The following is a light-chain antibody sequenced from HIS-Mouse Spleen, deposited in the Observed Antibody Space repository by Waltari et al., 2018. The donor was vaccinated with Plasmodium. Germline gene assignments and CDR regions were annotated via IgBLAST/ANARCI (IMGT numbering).Light chain of an antibody. Sequence: EIVLTQSPATLSLSPGERATLSCRASQSVSSYLAWYQQKPGQAPRLLNYDASNRATVIPARFSGSGSGTDFTLTISSLEPEDFAVYYCQQRSNWPALTFGGGTKVEIK. J-gene: IGKJ4*01. CDR3: QQRSNWPALT. CDR1: QSVSSY. V-gene: IGKV3-11*01. CDR2: DAS.